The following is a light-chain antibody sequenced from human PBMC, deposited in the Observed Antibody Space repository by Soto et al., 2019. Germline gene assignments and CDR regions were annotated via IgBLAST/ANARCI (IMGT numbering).Light chain of an antibody. V-gene: IGKV3D-20*02. J-gene: IGKJ5*01. Sequence: EIVLTQSPGTLSLSPGERATLSCRASQSVSSSYLAWYQQKPGQAPRLLIYDASSRATGIPDRFSGSGSGTEFTLSISSLQSEDFAVYYCQQRGNWPPITFGQGTRLEIK. CDR1: QSVSSSY. CDR3: QQRGNWPPIT. CDR2: DAS.